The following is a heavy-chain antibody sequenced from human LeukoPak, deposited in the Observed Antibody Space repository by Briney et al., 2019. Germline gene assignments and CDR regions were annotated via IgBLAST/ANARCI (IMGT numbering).Heavy chain of an antibody. Sequence: SGPTLVKPSQTLSLTCTVSGGSISSGDYYWSWIRQPPGKGLEWIGYIYYSESTYYNPSLKSRVTISVDTSKNQFSLKLSSVTAADTAVYYCARWARPGSSSSGALYNWFDPWGQGTLVTVSS. CDR1: GGSISSGDYY. J-gene: IGHJ5*02. CDR3: ARWARPGSSSSGALYNWFDP. D-gene: IGHD6-6*01. CDR2: IYYSEST. V-gene: IGHV4-30-4*08.